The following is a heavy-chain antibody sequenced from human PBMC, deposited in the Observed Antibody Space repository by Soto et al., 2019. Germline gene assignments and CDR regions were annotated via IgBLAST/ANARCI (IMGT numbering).Heavy chain of an antibody. J-gene: IGHJ4*02. V-gene: IGHV3-23*01. CDR1: GFTFSSYA. CDR3: AKRRIGGYCSGGSCSGMFDY. Sequence: GGSLRLSCAASGFTFSSYAMSWVRQAPGKGLEWVSAISGSGGSTYYADSVKGRFTISRDNSKNTLYLQMNSLGAEDTAVYYCAKRRIGGYCSGGSCSGMFDYWGQGTLVTVSS. CDR2: ISGSGGST. D-gene: IGHD2-15*01.